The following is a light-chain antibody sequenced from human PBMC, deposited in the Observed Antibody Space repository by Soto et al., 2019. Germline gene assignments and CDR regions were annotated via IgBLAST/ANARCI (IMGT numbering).Light chain of an antibody. Sequence: PSNRGRARGARDTHSCRASQSVRSNLAWYQQKPGQAPRLLIYGASTRATGIPARFSGSGSGTEFTLTISSHQSEDFAACYCQPYYNSPPWTFGEGTKVDI. CDR2: GAS. J-gene: IGKJ1*01. V-gene: IGKV3-15*01. CDR1: QSVRSN. CDR3: QPYYNSPPWT.